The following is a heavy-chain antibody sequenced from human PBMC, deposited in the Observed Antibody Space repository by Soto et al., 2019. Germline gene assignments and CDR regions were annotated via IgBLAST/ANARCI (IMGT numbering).Heavy chain of an antibody. J-gene: IGHJ6*02. CDR1: GFTFSNFE. V-gene: IGHV3-48*03. CDR2: IGTSSSSM. CDR3: ARGRIGVAGTYYYYGMDV. D-gene: IGHD6-19*01. Sequence: PGGSLRLSCAASGFTFSNFEMNWVRQAPGKGLEWVSYIGTSSSSMYYADSVKGRFTTSRDNGKNSLYLQMNSLRAEDTAVYYCARGRIGVAGTYYYYGMDVWGQGTTVTVSS.